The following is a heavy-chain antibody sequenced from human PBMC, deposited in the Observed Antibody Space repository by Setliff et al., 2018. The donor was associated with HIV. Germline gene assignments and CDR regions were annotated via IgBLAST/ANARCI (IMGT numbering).Heavy chain of an antibody. Sequence: PSETLSLTCGVFGGSFSGSYWSWIRQSPGKGLEWIGVINHSGSPNYNPSLKSRVTISVDTSNNQFTLRLKSVTAADTAVYYCARLGRNLRFLTVWGQGTTVTVSS. CDR3: ARLGRNLRFLTV. D-gene: IGHD3-3*01. J-gene: IGHJ6*02. CDR2: INHSGSP. CDR1: GGSFSGSY. V-gene: IGHV4-34*01.